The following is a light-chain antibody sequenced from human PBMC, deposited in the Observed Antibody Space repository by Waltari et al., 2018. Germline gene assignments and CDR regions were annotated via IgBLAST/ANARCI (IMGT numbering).Light chain of an antibody. J-gene: IGKJ5*01. Sequence: EIVLTQSPVTLSLSPGERATLSCRASQGIRGYLAWYQQKPGQAPRLLIADASNRATGIPARFSGSGSGTDFTLIISSLEPEDFAVYYCQQRHSWPITFGQGTRLEIK. CDR3: QQRHSWPIT. CDR1: QGIRGY. CDR2: DAS. V-gene: IGKV3-11*01.